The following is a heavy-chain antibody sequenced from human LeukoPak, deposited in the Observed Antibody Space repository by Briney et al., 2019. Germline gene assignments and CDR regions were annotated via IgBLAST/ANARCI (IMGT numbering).Heavy chain of an antibody. Sequence: PGGSLRLSCAASGFTFSSYAMHWVRQAAGKGLEYVPGISSDGGSPFHVNSVKGRFTISRDNSKDTLYLQMGSLRAEDMAVYYCAREYCSGGRCQYYFDYWGQGTLVTVSS. CDR2: ISSDGGSP. D-gene: IGHD2-15*01. CDR3: AREYCSGGRCQYYFDY. CDR1: GFTFSSYA. V-gene: IGHV3-64*01. J-gene: IGHJ4*02.